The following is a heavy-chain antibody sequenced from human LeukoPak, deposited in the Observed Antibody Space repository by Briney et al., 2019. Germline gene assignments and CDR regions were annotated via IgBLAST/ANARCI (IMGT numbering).Heavy chain of an antibody. Sequence: TGGSLRLSCAASGFTFDDYGMSWVRQAPGKGLEWVSGINWNGGSTGYADSVKGRFTISRDNAKNSLYLQMNSLRAEDTALYYCARDTPGPHDYNWFDPWGQGTLVTVS. V-gene: IGHV3-20*04. CDR1: GFTFDDYG. CDR3: ARDTPGPHDYNWFDP. D-gene: IGHD1-1*01. J-gene: IGHJ5*02. CDR2: INWNGGST.